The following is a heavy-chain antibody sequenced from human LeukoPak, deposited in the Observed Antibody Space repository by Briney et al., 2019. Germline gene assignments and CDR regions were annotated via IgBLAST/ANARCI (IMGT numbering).Heavy chain of an antibody. CDR2: LSEDGIKT. J-gene: IGHJ3*02. CDR1: GFAFSSYA. Sequence: GGSLRLSCAASGFAFSSYAMHWVRQTPGKGLEWVAVLSEDGIKTFYAHSVKGRFTISRDNSENTMDLQMNSLRAEDTAVYYCAKTAVTPGSSDAFDIWGQGTMVTVSS. V-gene: IGHV3-30-3*01. CDR3: AKTAVTPGSSDAFDI. D-gene: IGHD4-17*01.